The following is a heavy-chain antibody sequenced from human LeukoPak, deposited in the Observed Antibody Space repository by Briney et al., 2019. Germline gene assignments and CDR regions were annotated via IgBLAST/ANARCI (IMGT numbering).Heavy chain of an antibody. Sequence: SETLSLTCAVSGGSISSNNWWSWVRQPPGKGLEWIGEIYASGSTNYKPSLKSRVTISVDKSKNQFSLKLSSVTAADTAVYYCARANDYGDPLPRYMDVWGKGTTVTVSS. CDR1: GGSISSNNW. CDR2: IYASGST. D-gene: IGHD4-17*01. V-gene: IGHV4-4*02. CDR3: ARANDYGDPLPRYMDV. J-gene: IGHJ6*03.